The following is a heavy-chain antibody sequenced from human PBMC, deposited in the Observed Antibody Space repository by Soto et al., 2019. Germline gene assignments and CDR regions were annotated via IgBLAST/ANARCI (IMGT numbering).Heavy chain of an antibody. V-gene: IGHV3-23*01. CDR2: ISRSGNST. CDR3: AKDAKILDWLPTSYYFDF. D-gene: IGHD3-9*01. CDR1: GLSFSSYA. Sequence: PGGSLILSCAVSGLSFSSYAMTWVRQSPGKGLEWVSSISRSGNSTYSADSVRGRFTISRDNSKNTLYLQMNSLRAEDTAVYYCAKDAKILDWLPTSYYFDFWGQGALVTV. J-gene: IGHJ4*02.